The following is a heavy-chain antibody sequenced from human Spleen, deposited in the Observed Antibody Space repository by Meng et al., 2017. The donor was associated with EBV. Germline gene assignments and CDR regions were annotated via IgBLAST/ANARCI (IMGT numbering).Heavy chain of an antibody. CDR1: DYTFIGDG. D-gene: IGHD2-2*01. J-gene: IGHJ3*01. CDR3: ARRGPQLLDF. V-gene: IGHV1-18*01. CDR2: ITAYSGDA. Sequence: HVYLVQSGAEVKKPWASVKVSCKSSDYTFIGDGFSWVRQAPGQGLEWMGWITAYSGDAVYSQKFQGRITMTIDTSTRTGYMELRNLRSDDTAVYYCARRGPQLLDFWGQGTVVTVSS.